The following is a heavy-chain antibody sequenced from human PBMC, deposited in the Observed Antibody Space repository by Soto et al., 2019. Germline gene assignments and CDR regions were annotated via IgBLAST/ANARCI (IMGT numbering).Heavy chain of an antibody. CDR2: INWNSGSI. D-gene: IGHD6-13*01. J-gene: IGHJ1*01. CDR1: GFTFDDYA. Sequence: EVQLVESGGGLVQPGRSLRLSCAASGFTFDDYAMHWVRQVPGKGLEWVSGINWNSGSIGYADSVKGRFAISRDNAKNSLHLQMNSLRAEDTAFYYCVKDESINWYSGHFRHWGQGTLVNVSS. CDR3: VKDESINWYSGHFRH. V-gene: IGHV3-9*01.